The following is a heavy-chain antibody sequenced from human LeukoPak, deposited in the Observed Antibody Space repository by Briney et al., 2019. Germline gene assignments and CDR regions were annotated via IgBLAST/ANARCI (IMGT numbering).Heavy chain of an antibody. V-gene: IGHV3-21*01. CDR1: GFTVSSNY. Sequence: GGSLRLSCAASGFTVSSNYMSWVRQAPGKGLEWVSSISSSSSYIYYADSVKGRFTISRDNAKNSLYLQMNSLRAEDTAVYYCARVEMGYSIDYWGQGTLVTVSS. J-gene: IGHJ4*02. D-gene: IGHD5-24*01. CDR2: ISSSSSYI. CDR3: ARVEMGYSIDY.